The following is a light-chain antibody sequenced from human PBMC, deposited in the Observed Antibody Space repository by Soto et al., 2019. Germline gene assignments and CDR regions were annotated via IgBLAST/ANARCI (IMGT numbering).Light chain of an antibody. CDR1: SSNIGAGYD. CDR3: QSYDSSPHVV. CDR2: GNS. V-gene: IGLV1-40*01. Sequence: QAVVTQPPSVSGAPGQRVTISCTGSSSNIGAGYDINWYQKLPGTAPKLLIYGNSNRPSGVPDRFSGSKSGTSASLAITGLQAEDEADYYCQSYDSSPHVVFGGGTKLTVL. J-gene: IGLJ2*01.